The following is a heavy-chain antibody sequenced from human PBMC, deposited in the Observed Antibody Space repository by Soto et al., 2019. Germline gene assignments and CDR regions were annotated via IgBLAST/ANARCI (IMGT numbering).Heavy chain of an antibody. Sequence: PSETLSLTCVVSGGSVSSGGFSWNWFRQPPGKVPEWIGYIYYSGSTNYNPSLKSRVTISVDTSKNQFSLKLSSVTAADTAVYYCARQYGDYVRGAFDIWGQGTMVTVSS. CDR2: IYYSGST. V-gene: IGHV4-61*08. J-gene: IGHJ3*02. CDR3: ARQYGDYVRGAFDI. CDR1: GGSVSSGGFS. D-gene: IGHD4-17*01.